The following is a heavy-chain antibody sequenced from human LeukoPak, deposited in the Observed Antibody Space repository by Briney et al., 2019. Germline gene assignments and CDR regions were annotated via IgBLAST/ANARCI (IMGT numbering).Heavy chain of an antibody. CDR3: ARDGYSSSWHFFDY. CDR2: IYYSGAT. Sequence: SETLSLTCTVSGGSISNYYWSWIRQPPGKGLEWIGHIYYSGATKYNPSLKSRVTMSVDTSKNQFSLKLSSVTAADTAVYCCARDGYSSSWHFFDYWGQGTLVTVSS. V-gene: IGHV4-59*12. J-gene: IGHJ4*02. D-gene: IGHD6-13*01. CDR1: GGSISNYY.